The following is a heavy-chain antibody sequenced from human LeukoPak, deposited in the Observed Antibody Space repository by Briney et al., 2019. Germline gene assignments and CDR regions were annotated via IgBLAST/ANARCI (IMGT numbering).Heavy chain of an antibody. CDR1: GYTLTSYD. J-gene: IGHJ4*02. Sequence: ASVKVSCKASGYTLTSYDFNWVRQATGQRPEWMGWMSPNSGDTGYAQKFQDRVTMTRNTSISTAYMELSSLRSDDTAVYYCARERGRGFFDYWGQGTLVTVSS. D-gene: IGHD1-26*01. V-gene: IGHV1-8*01. CDR2: MSPNSGDT. CDR3: ARERGRGFFDY.